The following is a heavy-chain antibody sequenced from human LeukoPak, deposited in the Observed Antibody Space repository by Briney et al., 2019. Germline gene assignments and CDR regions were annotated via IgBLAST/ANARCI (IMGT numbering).Heavy chain of an antibody. CDR2: IYYSGST. J-gene: IGHJ6*02. Sequence: SETLSLTCTVSGGSISSSSYYWGWIRQPPGKGLEWIGYIYYSGSTNYNPSLKSRVTMSVDTSKNQFSLKLSSVTAADTAVYYCARGDGMDVWGQGTTVTVSS. V-gene: IGHV4-61*05. CDR1: GGSISSSSYY. CDR3: ARGDGMDV.